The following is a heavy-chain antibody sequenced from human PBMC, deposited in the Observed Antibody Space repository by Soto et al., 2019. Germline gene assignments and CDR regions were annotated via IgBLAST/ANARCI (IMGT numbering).Heavy chain of an antibody. V-gene: IGHV3-30*18. Sequence: QVQLVESGGGAVQPGRSLRLSCAASGFTFRSYGMHWVRQAPGKGLEWVAVITYDGTNKYYADSVKGRVTISRDNSQNTVYLKMRGLRAADTAGYYCAKDRECSSAWPRRPSQDWGQGTMVTVSS. CDR2: ITYDGTNK. CDR1: GFTFRSYG. J-gene: IGHJ4*02. D-gene: IGHD2-2*01. CDR3: AKDRECSSAWPRRPSQD.